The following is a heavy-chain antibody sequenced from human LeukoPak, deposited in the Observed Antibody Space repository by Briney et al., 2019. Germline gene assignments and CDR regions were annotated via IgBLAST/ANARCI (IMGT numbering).Heavy chain of an antibody. CDR2: LYSGGRT. D-gene: IGHD2-8*01. V-gene: IGHV3-53*04. CDR3: ARGDDIPNL. Sequence: GGSLRLSCAASGFTVSDSSMNWVRQAPGKGLEWISLLYSGGRTFYTDSVKCRFTISSHDSQNTLYLQMNSLIAEDTTVYYRARGDDIPNLRGRGTLVTVSS. J-gene: IGHJ2*01. CDR1: GFTVSDSS.